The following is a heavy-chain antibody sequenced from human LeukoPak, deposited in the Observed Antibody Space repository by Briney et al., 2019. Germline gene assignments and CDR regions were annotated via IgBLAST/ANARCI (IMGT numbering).Heavy chain of an antibody. J-gene: IGHJ5*02. Sequence: ASVKVSCKASGGTFSRNGINWLRQAPGQGLEWMGGMIPILATTKYAQKFQGRVTITADESTSTAYVELDSLISEDTAMYYCAEAGTVDWLGNWFDTWGQGTLVTVSS. CDR2: MIPILATT. V-gene: IGHV1-69*01. CDR1: GGTFSRNG. D-gene: IGHD3-9*01. CDR3: AEAGTVDWLGNWFDT.